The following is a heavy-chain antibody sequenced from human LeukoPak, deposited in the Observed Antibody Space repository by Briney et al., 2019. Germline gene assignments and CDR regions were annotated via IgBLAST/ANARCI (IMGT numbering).Heavy chain of an antibody. CDR3: ARDSSSWGFDY. CDR2: INHSGST. V-gene: IGHV4-34*01. D-gene: IGHD6-13*01. Sequence: SETLSLTGAVYGGSFSGYYWSWIRQPPGKGLEWIGEINHSGSTNYNPSLKSRVTISVDTSKNQFSLKLSSVTAADTAVYYCARDSSSWGFDYWGQGTLVTVSS. J-gene: IGHJ4*02. CDR1: GGSFSGYY.